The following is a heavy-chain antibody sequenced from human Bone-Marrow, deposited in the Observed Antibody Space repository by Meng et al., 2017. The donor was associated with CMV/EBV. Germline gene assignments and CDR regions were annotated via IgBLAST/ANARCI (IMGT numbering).Heavy chain of an antibody. V-gene: IGHV1-69*05. J-gene: IGHJ6*02. CDR3: ATGGYDGSYYYGLDV. D-gene: IGHD5-12*01. Sequence: SVKVSCKASGGTFSSYAITWVRQAPGQGLEWMGGIIPDVGTPDYAEKFQGRVTMTTDESTSTAYMEMSSLKSDDTAVYYCATGGYDGSYYYGLDVWGQGTTVTVSS. CDR1: GGTFSSYA. CDR2: IIPDVGTP.